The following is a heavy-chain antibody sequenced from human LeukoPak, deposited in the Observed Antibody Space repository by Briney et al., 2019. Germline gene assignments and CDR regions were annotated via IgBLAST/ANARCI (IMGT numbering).Heavy chain of an antibody. CDR2: IYYSGST. Sequence: PSETLSLTCTVSGASISSYYWSWIRQPPGKGLEWIGYIYYSGSTNYNPSLKSRVTISVDTSKNQFSLKLSSVTAADTAVYYCARGGYYDSSGYYYPFDYWGQGTLVTVSS. V-gene: IGHV4-59*01. CDR1: GASISSYY. J-gene: IGHJ4*02. D-gene: IGHD3-22*01. CDR3: ARGGYYDSSGYYYPFDY.